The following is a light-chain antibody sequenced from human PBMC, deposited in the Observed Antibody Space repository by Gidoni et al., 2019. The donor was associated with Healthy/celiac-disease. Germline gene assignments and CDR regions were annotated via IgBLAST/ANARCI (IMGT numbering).Light chain of an antibody. Sequence: EIVLTQSPATLSLSPGARATLSCRASQSVSSYLAWYQQKPGQAPRLLIYDASNRATGIPARFSGSGSGTDFTLTISSLEPEDFAVYYCQQRSNWRLTFXGXTKVEIK. CDR2: DAS. J-gene: IGKJ4*01. CDR3: QQRSNWRLT. V-gene: IGKV3-11*01. CDR1: QSVSSY.